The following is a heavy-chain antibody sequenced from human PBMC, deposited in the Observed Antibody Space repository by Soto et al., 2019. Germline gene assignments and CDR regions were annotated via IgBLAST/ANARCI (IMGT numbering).Heavy chain of an antibody. CDR1: GYTFTSYD. V-gene: IGHV1-8*01. J-gene: IGHJ6*03. CDR3: AGCLVSRTYYYFMVV. Sequence: QVQLVHSGAEVKKPGASVKVSCKASGYTFTSYDINWVRQATGQGLEWMGWMNPNRRNTGYAQKFEGRVTMTRNTSIRTAYMELSSLGSDDTAVYYCAGCLVSRTYYYFMVVWGKGPTVTVSS. D-gene: IGHD3-16*02. CDR2: MNPNRRNT.